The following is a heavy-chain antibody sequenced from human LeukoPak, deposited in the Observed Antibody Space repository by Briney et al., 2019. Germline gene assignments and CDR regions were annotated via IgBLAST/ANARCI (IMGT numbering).Heavy chain of an antibody. J-gene: IGHJ4*02. CDR3: ARTRKGNDYSTLGYFDY. Sequence: SVKVSCKASGGTFSSYAISWVRQAPGQGLEWVGRIIPILGIANYAQKFQGRVTITADKSTSTAYMELSSLRTDDKAVYYCARTRKGNDYSTLGYFDYWGQGTLVTVSS. D-gene: IGHD4-4*01. V-gene: IGHV1-69*04. CDR1: GGTFSSYA. CDR2: IIPILGIA.